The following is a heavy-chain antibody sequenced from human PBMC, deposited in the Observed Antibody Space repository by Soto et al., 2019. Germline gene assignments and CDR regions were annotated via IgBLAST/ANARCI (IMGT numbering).Heavy chain of an antibody. Sequence: QVQLQESGPGLVKPSQTLSLTCTVSGGSISTVDYWWSWIRQSPDMGLEWIGHIYDGGRTYNNPSLESPVTMSVDPPTSQLSLTLTSVSAADTAVYYLASGPSGDKVDPWGQGTLVTVSS. CDR3: ASGPSGDKVDP. J-gene: IGHJ5*02. D-gene: IGHD7-27*01. CDR2: IYDGGRT. CDR1: GGSISTVDYW. V-gene: IGHV4-30-4*01.